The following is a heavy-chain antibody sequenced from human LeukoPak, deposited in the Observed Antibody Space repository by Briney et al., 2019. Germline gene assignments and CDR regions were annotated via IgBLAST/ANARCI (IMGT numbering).Heavy chain of an antibody. D-gene: IGHD3-3*01. J-gene: IGHJ6*03. CDR3: ARPYYDFWSGGSIPFYYSYMDV. V-gene: IGHV3-30*02. Sequence: GGSLRLSCAASGFTFSNSGMHWVRQAPGKGLEWVTFIRYDGSNTYYPDSVKGRFTISRDNSKNTLYLQMNSLRPEDTAVYYCARPYYDFWSGGSIPFYYSYMDVWGKGTTVTVSS. CDR1: GFTFSNSG. CDR2: IRYDGSNT.